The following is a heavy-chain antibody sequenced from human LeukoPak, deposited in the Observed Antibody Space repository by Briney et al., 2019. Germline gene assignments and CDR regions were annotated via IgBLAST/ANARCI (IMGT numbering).Heavy chain of an antibody. V-gene: IGHV1-8*01. D-gene: IGHD2-15*01. J-gene: IGHJ4*02. CDR2: VNPNSGHT. CDR1: GYTFTSYD. CDR3: ARGAPGSYCSGGSCPYFDY. Sequence: ASVKVSCKASGYTFTSYDINWVRQATGQGLEWMGWVNPNSGHTGYSQKFQGRVTMTRNTSISTAYMELSSLRSEDTAVYYCARGAPGSYCSGGSCPYFDYWGQGTLVSVSS.